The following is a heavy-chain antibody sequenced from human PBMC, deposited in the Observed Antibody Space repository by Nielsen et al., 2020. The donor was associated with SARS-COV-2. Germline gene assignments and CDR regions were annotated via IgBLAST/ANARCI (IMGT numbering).Heavy chain of an antibody. CDR2: ISWNSGSI. CDR3: AKANRYDNSGYYSRLYYFDY. V-gene: IGHV3-9*01. D-gene: IGHD3-22*01. J-gene: IGHJ4*02. Sequence: SLKISCAASGFTFDDYAMHWVRQAPGKGLEWVSGISWNSGSIGYADSVKGRFTISRDNAKNSLYLQMNSLRAEDTALYYCAKANRYDNSGYYSRLYYFDYWGQGTLVTVSS. CDR1: GFTFDDYA.